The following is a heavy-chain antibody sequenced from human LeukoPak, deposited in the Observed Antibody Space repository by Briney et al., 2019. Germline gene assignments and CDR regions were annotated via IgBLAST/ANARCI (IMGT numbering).Heavy chain of an antibody. CDR2: MHDSGST. V-gene: IGHV4-59*01. Sequence: SETLSLSCTVSGASTSHFYWNWIRQPPGKGLEWIGYMHDSGSTKHNPSLKSRVSISIDTSKNQVSLQLTSVTAADTAIYYCARSDEWLRNAFDIWGQGTVVSVSS. J-gene: IGHJ3*02. D-gene: IGHD5-12*01. CDR1: GASTSHFY. CDR3: ARSDEWLRNAFDI.